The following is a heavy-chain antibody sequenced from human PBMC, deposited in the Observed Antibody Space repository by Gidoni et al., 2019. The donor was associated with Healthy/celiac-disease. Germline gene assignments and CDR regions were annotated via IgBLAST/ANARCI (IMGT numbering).Heavy chain of an antibody. J-gene: IGHJ4*02. Sequence: QLQLQESGPGLVKPSETLYLTCTVSGGSISSSSYYWGWIRQPPGKGLEWIGSIYYSGSTYYNPSLKSRVTISVDTSKNQFSLKLSSVTAADTAVYYCASQNDYGGNSAYWGQGTLVTVSS. CDR1: GGSISSSSYY. CDR3: ASQNDYGGNSAY. D-gene: IGHD4-17*01. CDR2: IYYSGST. V-gene: IGHV4-39*01.